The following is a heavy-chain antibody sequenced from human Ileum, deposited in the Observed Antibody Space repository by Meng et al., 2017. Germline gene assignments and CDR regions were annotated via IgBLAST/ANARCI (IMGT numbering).Heavy chain of an antibody. J-gene: IGHJ5*02. CDR3: TRRHDMAAAGLA. D-gene: IGHD6-13*01. V-gene: IGHV3-73*01. CDR1: GFTFSGSA. CDR2: IRSKANSYAT. Sequence: GGSLRLSCAASGFTFSGSAIHWVRQASGKGLEWVGRIRSKANSYATAYAASVKDRFTISRDDSKNTAYLQMSTLKTEDTAVYYCTRRHDMAAAGLAWGQGTLVTVSS.